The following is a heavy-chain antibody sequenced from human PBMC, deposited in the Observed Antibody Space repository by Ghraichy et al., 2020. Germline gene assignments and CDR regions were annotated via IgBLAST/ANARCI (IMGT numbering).Heavy chain of an antibody. V-gene: IGHV3-11*04. Sequence: GGSLRLSCAASGFTFSDYYMSWIRQAPGKRPEWVSDISSNSGLHIRYADSMKGRITISRDNAKSSLYLQLNSLRAEDTAVYYCAKPDYDFSSKIEYLGQGTLVTVSS. CDR2: ISSNSGLHI. CDR3: AKPDYDFSSKIEY. D-gene: IGHD3-3*01. J-gene: IGHJ4*02. CDR1: GFTFSDYY.